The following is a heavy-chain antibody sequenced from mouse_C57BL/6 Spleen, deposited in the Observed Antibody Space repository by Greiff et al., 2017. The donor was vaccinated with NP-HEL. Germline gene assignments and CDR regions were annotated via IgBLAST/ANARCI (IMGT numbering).Heavy chain of an antibody. CDR1: GYSFTGYY. D-gene: IGHD2-4*01. V-gene: IGHV1-42*01. CDR2: INPSTGGT. Sequence: EVKLVESGPELVKPGASVKISCKASGYSFTGYYMNWVKQSPEKSLEWIGEINPSTGGTTYNQKFKAKATLTVDKSSSTAYMQLKSLTSEDSAVYYCARSYYDYDFDYWGQGTTLTVSS. CDR3: ARSYYDYDFDY. J-gene: IGHJ2*01.